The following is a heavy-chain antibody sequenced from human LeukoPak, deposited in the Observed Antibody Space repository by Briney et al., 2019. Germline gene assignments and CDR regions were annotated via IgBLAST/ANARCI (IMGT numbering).Heavy chain of an antibody. CDR2: INPNSGGT. CDR1: GYTFTDYH. D-gene: IGHD7-27*01. Sequence: ASAKDSCKASGYTFTDYHIHWMRHTPGQGLECMGWINPNSGGTNYAQKFQGRITMTRDTSISTAYMELSRLRSDDTAVYYCARELGRNAFDIWGQGTMVTVSS. CDR3: ARELGRNAFDI. J-gene: IGHJ3*02. V-gene: IGHV1-2*02.